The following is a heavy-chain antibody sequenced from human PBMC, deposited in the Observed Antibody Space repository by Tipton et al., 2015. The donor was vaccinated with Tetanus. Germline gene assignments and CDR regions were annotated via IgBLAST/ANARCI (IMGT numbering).Heavy chain of an antibody. V-gene: IGHV5-51*01. CDR1: GYKFGIYW. CDR3: VTRGGLGSYDVLDL. Sequence: QLVQSGAEVKKSGESLKISCSGSGYKFGIYWIAWMRQMPGKGLEWMGIIYPGDSDTRYSPSFQGQVTISADKSIITAYLQWTSLKASDTAMYYCVTRGGLGSYDVLDLWGPGTMVTVSS. J-gene: IGHJ3*01. CDR2: IYPGDSDT. D-gene: IGHD3-10*01.